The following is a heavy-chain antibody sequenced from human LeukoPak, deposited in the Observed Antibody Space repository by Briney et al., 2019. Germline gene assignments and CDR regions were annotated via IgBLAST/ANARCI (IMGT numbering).Heavy chain of an antibody. CDR2: ICYSGST. V-gene: IGHV4-39*01. D-gene: IGHD1/OR15-1a*01. Sequence: SETLSLTCTVSGGSISSSSYYWGWIRQPPGKGLEWIGSICYSGSTYYNPSLKSRVTISVDTSKNQFSLKLSSVTAADTAVYYCARLPNWNKYYFDYWGQGTLVTVSS. J-gene: IGHJ4*02. CDR3: ARLPNWNKYYFDY. CDR1: GGSISSSSYY.